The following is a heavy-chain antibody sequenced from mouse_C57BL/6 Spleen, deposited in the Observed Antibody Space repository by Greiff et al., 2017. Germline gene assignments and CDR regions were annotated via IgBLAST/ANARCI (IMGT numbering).Heavy chain of an antibody. J-gene: IGHJ2*01. CDR2: IDPSDSYT. V-gene: IGHV1-69*01. D-gene: IGHD3-2*02. CDR1: GYTFTSYW. CDR3: ARTPGNSGLDY. Sequence: QVQLQQSGAELVMPGASVKLSCKASGYTFTSYWMHWVKQRPGQGLEWIGEIDPSDSYTNYNQKFKGKSTLAVDKSSSTAYMQLSSLTSEDSAVYYCARTPGNSGLDYWGQGTTLTVSS.